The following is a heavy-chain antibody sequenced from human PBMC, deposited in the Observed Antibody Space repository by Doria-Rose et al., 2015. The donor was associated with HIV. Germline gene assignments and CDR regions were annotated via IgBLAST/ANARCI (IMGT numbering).Heavy chain of an antibody. CDR3: ARDEFHGYDIYDGFDV. CDR1: GFTLSNFA. D-gene: IGHD3-9*01. CDR2: ILYDGGNQ. J-gene: IGHJ6*02. Sequence: LVQSGGGVVQPGRSLRLSCVASGFTLSNFAIHWVRQAPGKGLEWVSVILYDGGNQHYADSMQGRFTISRDNSKNTVYLQMDILRTEDTGYYYYARDEFHGYDIYDGFDVRGQGTTVTVSS. V-gene: IGHV3-30*04.